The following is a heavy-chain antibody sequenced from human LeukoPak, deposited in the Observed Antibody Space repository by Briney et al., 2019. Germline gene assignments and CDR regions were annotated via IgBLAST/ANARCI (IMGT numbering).Heavy chain of an antibody. Sequence: APVKVSCKASGYTFTSYAMNWVRQAPGQGLEWMGWINTNTGNPTYAQGFTGRFVFSLDTSVSTAYLQISSLKAEDTAVYYCARADNNGYYYYGMDVWGQGTTVTVSS. V-gene: IGHV7-4-1*02. J-gene: IGHJ6*02. CDR2: INTNTGNP. CDR1: GYTFTSYA. D-gene: IGHD1/OR15-1a*01. CDR3: ARADNNGYYYYGMDV.